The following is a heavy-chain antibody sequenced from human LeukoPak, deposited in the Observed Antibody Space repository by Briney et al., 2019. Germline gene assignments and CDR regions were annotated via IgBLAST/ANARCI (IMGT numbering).Heavy chain of an antibody. CDR3: ASFSSGWYVY. J-gene: IGHJ4*02. V-gene: IGHV1-8*01. CDR1: GYTFTSYD. CDR2: MNPNSGNT. D-gene: IGHD6-19*01. Sequence: GASVKVSCKASGYTFTSYDINWVRQATGQGLEWMGCMNPNSGNTGYAQKFQGRVTMTRNTSISTAYMELSSLRSEDTAVYYCASFSSGWYVYWGQGTLVTVSS.